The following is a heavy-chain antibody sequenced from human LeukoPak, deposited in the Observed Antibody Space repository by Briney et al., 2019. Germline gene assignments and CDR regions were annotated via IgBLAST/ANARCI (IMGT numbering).Heavy chain of an antibody. CDR2: INHSGST. D-gene: IGHD6-19*01. V-gene: IGHV4-34*01. J-gene: IGHJ4*02. CDR1: GGSFSGYY. CDR3: AREVAVAVTFDY. Sequence: SSETLSLTCAVYGGSFSGYYWSWIRQPPGKGLEWIGEINHSGSTNYNPSLKSRVTISVDTSKNQFSLKPSSVTAADTAVYYCAREVAVAVTFDYWGQGTLVTVSS.